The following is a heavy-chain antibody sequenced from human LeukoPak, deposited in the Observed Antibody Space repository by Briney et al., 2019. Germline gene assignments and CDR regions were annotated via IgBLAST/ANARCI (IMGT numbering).Heavy chain of an antibody. CDR3: AKEGGTYCGGDCYPYYNWFDP. V-gene: IGHV3-23*01. D-gene: IGHD2-21*02. CDR1: GFTFSSYA. CDR2: ITGRGGST. Sequence: GGSLRLSCAASGFTFSSYAMSWVRQAPGKGLEWDSAITGRGGSTYYADSVKGRVTISRDNSKNTLYLQMNSLRAEDTAVYYCAKEGGTYCGGDCYPYYNWFDPWGQGTLVTVSS. J-gene: IGHJ5*02.